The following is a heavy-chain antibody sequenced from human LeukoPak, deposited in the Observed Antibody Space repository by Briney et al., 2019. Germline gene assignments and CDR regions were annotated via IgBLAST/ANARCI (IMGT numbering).Heavy chain of an antibody. J-gene: IGHJ1*01. CDR3: AKHVPSGQQWLAPLNS. CDR1: GGSISSRSYY. D-gene: IGHD6-19*01. Sequence: PETLSLTCTVSGGSISSRSYYWGWIRQPPGKGLEWIGSISYRGSIYYNPSLKCRVTISVDTSQNQFSLKLSSVTAADTAVYYCAKHVPSGQQWLAPLNSWGQGTLVTVSS. CDR2: ISYRGSI. V-gene: IGHV4-39*01.